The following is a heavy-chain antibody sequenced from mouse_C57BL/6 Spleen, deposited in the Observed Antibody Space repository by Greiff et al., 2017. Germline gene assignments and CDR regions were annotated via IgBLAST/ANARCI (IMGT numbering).Heavy chain of an antibody. CDR1: GYTFTSYW. J-gene: IGHJ4*01. CDR2: IDPSDSYT. Sequence: VQLQQPGAELVMPGASVKLSCKASGYTFTSYWMHWVKQRPGQGLEWIGEIDPSDSYTNYNQKFKGKSTLTVDKSSSTAYMQLSSLTSEDSAVYYCARTDYYGSSYDYAMDYWGQGTSVTVSS. CDR3: ARTDYYGSSYDYAMDY. V-gene: IGHV1-69*01. D-gene: IGHD1-1*01.